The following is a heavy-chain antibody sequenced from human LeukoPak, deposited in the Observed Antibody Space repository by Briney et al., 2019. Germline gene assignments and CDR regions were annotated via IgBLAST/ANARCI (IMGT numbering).Heavy chain of an antibody. V-gene: IGHV3-53*01. Sequence: PGGSLRLSCAASGFTFSTYWMSWVRQAPGKGLEWVSFIYSDNTHYSDSVKGRFTISRDNSKNTLYLQMNSLRAEDTAVYYCARGYCSSTSCLFDYWGQGTLVTVSS. D-gene: IGHD2-2*01. CDR3: ARGYCSSTSCLFDY. J-gene: IGHJ4*02. CDR2: IYSDNT. CDR1: GFTFSTYW.